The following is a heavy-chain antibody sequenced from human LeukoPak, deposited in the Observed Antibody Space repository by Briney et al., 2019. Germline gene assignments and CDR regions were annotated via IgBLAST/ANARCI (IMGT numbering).Heavy chain of an antibody. CDR1: GFTFSRHG. Sequence: GALRLSCAASGFTFSRHGVHWVRQAPGKGLEWVAVIWYDGSNKYYADSVKGRFTISRDSSKNTLYLQMNSLRAEDTAVYYCARDAYGDYYFDYWGQGTLVTVSS. D-gene: IGHD4-17*01. CDR3: ARDAYGDYYFDY. CDR2: IWYDGSNK. V-gene: IGHV3-33*01. J-gene: IGHJ4*02.